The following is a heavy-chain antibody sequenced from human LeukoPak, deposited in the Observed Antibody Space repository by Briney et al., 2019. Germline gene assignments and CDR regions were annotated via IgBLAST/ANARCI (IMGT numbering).Heavy chain of an antibody. CDR2: VYSGGST. Sequence: GGSLRLSCAASGFTVSTNYRNWVRQAPGKGLEWVSVVYSGGSTYYADSVKGRFTISRDSPKNTLYLQMSSLRAEDTAVYYCARGGYSSGWYRDWGQGTLVTVSS. CDR3: ARGGYSSGWYRD. D-gene: IGHD6-19*01. CDR1: GFTVSTNY. J-gene: IGHJ4*02. V-gene: IGHV3-53*01.